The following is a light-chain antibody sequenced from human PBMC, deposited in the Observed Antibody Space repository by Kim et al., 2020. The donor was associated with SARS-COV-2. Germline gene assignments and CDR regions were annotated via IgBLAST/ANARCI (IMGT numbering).Light chain of an antibody. Sequence: EIVLTQSPGTLPLSPGERATLSCRASQSVSRNYLAWYQQKPGQAPRLLIYGASSRATGIPDRFSGSGSGTDFVLTVSRLEPEDFAVYYCQQYGTSPTFGQGTKLEIK. CDR3: QQYGTSPT. V-gene: IGKV3-20*01. J-gene: IGKJ2*01. CDR1: QSVSRNY. CDR2: GAS.